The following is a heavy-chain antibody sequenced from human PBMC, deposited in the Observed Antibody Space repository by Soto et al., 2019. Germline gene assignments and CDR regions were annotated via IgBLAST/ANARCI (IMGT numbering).Heavy chain of an antibody. J-gene: IGHJ6*03. Sequence: HPGGSLRLSCAASGFTFSSYAMSWVRQAPGKGLEWVSAISGSGGSTYYADSVKGRFTISRDNSKNTLYLQMNSLRAEDTAVYYCAKVSTFMVRAYMDVWGKGTTVTVSS. V-gene: IGHV3-23*01. CDR1: GFTFSSYA. CDR3: AKVSTFMVRAYMDV. CDR2: ISGSGGST. D-gene: IGHD3-10*01.